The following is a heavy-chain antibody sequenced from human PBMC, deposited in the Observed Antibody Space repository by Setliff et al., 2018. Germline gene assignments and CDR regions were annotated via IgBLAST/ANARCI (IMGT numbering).Heavy chain of an antibody. V-gene: IGHV5-51*01. CDR3: ARLLNGYNSYDYYYMDV. CDR2: VYPGDPDT. D-gene: IGHD5-12*01. J-gene: IGHJ6*03. CDR1: GYSFSNYW. Sequence: GESLKISCKGSGYSFSNYWIGWVRQMPGKGLEWMGIVYPGDPDTRYSPSFEGQVTISADKSISTAYLQWSSLKASDGAMYYCARLLNGYNSYDYYYMDVWGKGTTVTVSS.